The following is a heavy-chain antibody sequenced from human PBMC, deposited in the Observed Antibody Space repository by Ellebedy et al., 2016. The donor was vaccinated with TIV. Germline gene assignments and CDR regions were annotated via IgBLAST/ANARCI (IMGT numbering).Heavy chain of an antibody. CDR3: VRHGIDSAGDFDY. V-gene: IGHV4-39*01. J-gene: IGHJ4*02. Sequence: MPSETLSLTCTVSGGSISNNSYFWGWIRQAPGKDLEWIGSIHDGTPYYSPSLDGRVAVSADTSNNHFSLRLSSVAAADTAVYYCVRHGIDSAGDFDYWGQGTLVTVSS. CDR2: IHDGTP. CDR1: GGSISNNSYF. D-gene: IGHD1-1*01.